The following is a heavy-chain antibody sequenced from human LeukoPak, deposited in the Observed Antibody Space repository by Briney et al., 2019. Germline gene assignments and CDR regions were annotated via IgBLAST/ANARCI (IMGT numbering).Heavy chain of an antibody. D-gene: IGHD6-19*01. CDR2: ISSSSSYI. J-gene: IGHJ3*02. Sequence: GGSLRLSCAASGFTFSSYSMNWVRQAPGKGLEWVSSISSSSSYIYYADSVKGQFTISRDNAKNSLYLQMNSLRAEDTAVYYCARESSGWYRGDAFDIWGQGTMVTVSS. V-gene: IGHV3-21*01. CDR1: GFTFSSYS. CDR3: ARESSGWYRGDAFDI.